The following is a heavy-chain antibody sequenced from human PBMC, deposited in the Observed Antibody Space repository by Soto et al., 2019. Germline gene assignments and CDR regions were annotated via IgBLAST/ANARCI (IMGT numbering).Heavy chain of an antibody. J-gene: IGHJ4*02. V-gene: IGHV3-7*04. D-gene: IGHD3-10*01. CDR2: IEQDGSEV. CDR3: VRSSGWTGDY. Sequence: EVQLVESGGGLVQPGGSLRLSCVASGFTFSDYWMNWVRQGLGKGLEWVANIEQDGSEVNYVDSVKGRFTISRDNAKNSLHLEMNNLRAEDTAMYYCVRSSGWTGDYWGQGILVTVSS. CDR1: GFTFSDYW.